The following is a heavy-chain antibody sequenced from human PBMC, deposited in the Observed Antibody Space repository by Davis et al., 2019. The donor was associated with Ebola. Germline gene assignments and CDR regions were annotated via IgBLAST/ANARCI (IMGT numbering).Heavy chain of an antibody. D-gene: IGHD6-19*01. V-gene: IGHV3-23*01. Sequence: GESLKISCETSGFIFRNYVMSWVRQARGKGLEWVSTFGTVGDTYYADSVKGRFAMSRDNSRGTLYLQMNSLRVEDSAIYYCAKRSMGIAVSWGQGTLVTVSS. J-gene: IGHJ5*02. CDR2: FGTVGDT. CDR1: GFIFRNYV. CDR3: AKRSMGIAVS.